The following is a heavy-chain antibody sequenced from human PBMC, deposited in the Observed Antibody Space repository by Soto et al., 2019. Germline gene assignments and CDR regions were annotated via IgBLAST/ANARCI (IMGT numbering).Heavy chain of an antibody. CDR2: INAGNGNT. CDR3: ARDHCFDYDILTGLPY. D-gene: IGHD3-9*01. J-gene: IGHJ4*02. V-gene: IGHV1-3*01. Sequence: ASVKVSCKASGYTSTSYAMHWVRQAPGQRLEWMGWINAGNGNTKYSQKFQGRVTITRDTSASTAYMELSSLRSEDTAVYYCARDHCFDYDILTGLPYWGQGTLVTVSS. CDR1: GYTSTSYA.